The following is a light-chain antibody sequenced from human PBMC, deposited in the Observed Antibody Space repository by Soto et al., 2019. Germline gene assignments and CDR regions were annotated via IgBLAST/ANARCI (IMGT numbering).Light chain of an antibody. CDR2: GAS. J-gene: IGKJ1*01. Sequence: EIVMTQSPATLSLSPGERATLSCRASRSVSTKLVWYQHKPGQPPRLLISGASARATGIPDRFSGSGYGTEFTLTIASLQSEDFAVYYCQQSDNWPPTFGQGTKVEIK. CDR3: QQSDNWPPT. CDR1: RSVSTK. V-gene: IGKV3-15*01.